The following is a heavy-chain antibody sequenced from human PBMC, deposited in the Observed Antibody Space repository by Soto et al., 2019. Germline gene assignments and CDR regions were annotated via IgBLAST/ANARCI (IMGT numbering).Heavy chain of an antibody. CDR3: AREENCSDGICYSEYLKR. V-gene: IGHV1-46*01. CDR2: VNPSGGST. D-gene: IGHD2-15*01. J-gene: IGHJ1*01. Sequence: ASVKVSCKASGYIFTAYSMHWVRQAPGQGLEWMGVVNPSGGSTNYAQKFQGRITMTRDTSTSTVYMDLSSLTSEDTAVYYCAREENCSDGICYSEYLKRSGQVTMVAVYS. CDR1: GYIFTAYS.